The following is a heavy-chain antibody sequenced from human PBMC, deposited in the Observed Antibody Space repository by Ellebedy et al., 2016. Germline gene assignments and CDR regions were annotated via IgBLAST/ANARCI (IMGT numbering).Heavy chain of an antibody. J-gene: IGHJ3*02. V-gene: IGHV1-18*01. CDR1: GYTFTSYG. D-gene: IGHD3-10*01. Sequence: ASVKVSXXASGYTFTSYGISWVRQAPGQGLEWMGWISAYNGNTNYAQKLQGRVTMTTDTSTSTAYMELRSLRSEDTAVYYCARDLLWFGELPERDSRAFDIWGQGTMVTVSS. CDR2: ISAYNGNT. CDR3: ARDLLWFGELPERDSRAFDI.